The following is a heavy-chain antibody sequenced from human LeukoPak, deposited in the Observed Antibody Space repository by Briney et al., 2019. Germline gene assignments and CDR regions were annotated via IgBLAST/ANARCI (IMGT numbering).Heavy chain of an antibody. CDR1: GYTFTSYG. J-gene: IGHJ6*03. CDR2: IRAYKGNT. D-gene: IGHD3-22*01. Sequence: ASVKVSCKASGYTFTSYGISWVRQAPGQGLEWMGWIRAYKGNTNYAQKLQGRVTMTTDTSTSTAYMELRSLRSDDTAVYYCARDESTRSSGYGPYYYYYMDVWGKGTTVTVSS. V-gene: IGHV1-18*01. CDR3: ARDESTRSSGYGPYYYYYMDV.